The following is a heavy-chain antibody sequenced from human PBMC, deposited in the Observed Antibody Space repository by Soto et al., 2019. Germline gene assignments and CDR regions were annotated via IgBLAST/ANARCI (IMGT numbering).Heavy chain of an antibody. D-gene: IGHD3-10*01. CDR1: GFTFSNHA. V-gene: IGHV3-23*01. J-gene: IGHJ4*02. Sequence: GWSLRLSCAASGFTFSNHAMTWVRQAPGKGLEWVSVIMNTGADTLYADSVKGRFTISRDNSKNTLYLQMNSLTADDTAMYYCAKASGESYPGSRVFDSWGQGTRVTVSS. CDR2: IMNTGADT. CDR3: AKASGESYPGSRVFDS.